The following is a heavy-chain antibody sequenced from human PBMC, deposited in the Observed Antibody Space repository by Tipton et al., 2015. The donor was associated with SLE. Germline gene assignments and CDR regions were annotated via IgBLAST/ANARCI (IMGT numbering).Heavy chain of an antibody. V-gene: IGHV4-34*01. Sequence: LRLSCAVYGGSFSGYYWSWIRQPPGKGLEWFGEINHSGSTNYNPSLKSRVTISVDTSKNQFSLKLSSVTAADTAVYYCARHTPGRYFDWLSLDYWGQGTLVTVSS. J-gene: IGHJ4*02. CDR1: GGSFSGYY. CDR2: INHSGST. D-gene: IGHD3-9*01. CDR3: ARHTPGRYFDWLSLDY.